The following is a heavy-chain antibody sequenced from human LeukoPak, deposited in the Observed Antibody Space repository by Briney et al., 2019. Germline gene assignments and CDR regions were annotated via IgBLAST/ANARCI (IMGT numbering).Heavy chain of an antibody. CDR1: GLTFSGYD. Sequence: GGSLRLSCAASGLTFSGYDMHWVRQAPGRGLEWVANIKKDGSEKYYVDSVKGRFTISRDNAKNSLFLQMNSLRAEDTAVYYCARDISSAWYVRAFDIWGQGTMVTVSS. D-gene: IGHD6-19*01. V-gene: IGHV3-7*01. J-gene: IGHJ3*02. CDR3: ARDISSAWYVRAFDI. CDR2: IKKDGSEK.